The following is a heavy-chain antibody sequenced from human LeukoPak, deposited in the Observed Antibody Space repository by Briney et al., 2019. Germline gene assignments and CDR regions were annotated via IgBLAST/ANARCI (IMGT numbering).Heavy chain of an antibody. J-gene: IGHJ5*02. D-gene: IGHD3-10*01. CDR3: VRGPYGSGISNWFDP. CDR1: GGSISRYY. V-gene: IGHV4-59*01. CDR2: KDYSGST. Sequence: SETLSLTCTVSGGSISRYYWSWIRQPPGKGLEWIGYKDYSGSTNYNPSLQSRVTVSVDTSKNQFSLKLTSVTAADTAVYYCVRGPYGSGISNWFDPWGQGTLVIVSS.